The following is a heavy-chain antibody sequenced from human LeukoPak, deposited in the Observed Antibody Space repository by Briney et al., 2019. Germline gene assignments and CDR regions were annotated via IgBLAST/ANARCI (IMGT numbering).Heavy chain of an antibody. J-gene: IGHJ4*02. V-gene: IGHV3-74*01. D-gene: IGHD3-10*01. Sequence: GGSLRLSCAASGFTLSNYWVHWVRQGPGKGLVWVSRINRDGSVTTYADSVRDRFTISRGNAKNTAYLQMNSLRAEDTGLYYCARNLFGELDFWGQGTLVTVSS. CDR3: ARNLFGELDF. CDR2: INRDGSVT. CDR1: GFTLSNYW.